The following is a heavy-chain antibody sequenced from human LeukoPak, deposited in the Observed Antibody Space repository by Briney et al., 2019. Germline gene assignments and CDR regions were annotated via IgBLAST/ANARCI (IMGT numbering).Heavy chain of an antibody. Sequence: GASVKVSCKASGYTFTSYDINWVRQATGQGLEWMGWMNPNSGNTGYAQKFQGRVTITRNTSISTAYMELSSLRSEDTAVYYCARGYGYYDLWSGYSSPFDYWGQGTLVTVSS. CDR3: ARGYGYYDLWSGYSSPFDY. CDR2: MNPNSGNT. J-gene: IGHJ4*02. CDR1: GYTFTSYD. V-gene: IGHV1-8*03. D-gene: IGHD3-3*01.